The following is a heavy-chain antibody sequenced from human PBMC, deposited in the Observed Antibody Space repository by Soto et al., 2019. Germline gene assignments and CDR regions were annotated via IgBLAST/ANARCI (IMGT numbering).Heavy chain of an antibody. Sequence: PGESLKISCRTSGYKFTSSWIAWVRQKPGKGLEWTGIIFPSDSDTRYSPSFQGQVTISADRSTSTVFLQWASLKASGTAVYFCARKDKSGYFNWFDPWGQGTLVTVSS. CDR1: GYKFTSSW. V-gene: IGHV5-51*01. J-gene: IGHJ5*02. CDR3: ARKDKSGYFNWFDP. CDR2: IFPSDSDT. D-gene: IGHD3-22*01.